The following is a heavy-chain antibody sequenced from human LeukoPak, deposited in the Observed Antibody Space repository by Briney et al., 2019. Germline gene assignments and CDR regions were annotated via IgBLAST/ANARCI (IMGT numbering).Heavy chain of an antibody. CDR1: GDSISGSDR. Sequence: SETLSLTCAVSGDSISGSDRSAWIRPPPGKGLEWLGNIYYSGRIYHNPSLQSRVIMSVDSYKNHFSLRLASVTAVDTAVYYCAKTRSGTNDGDSFNVWGQGILVTVSS. CDR2: IYYSGRI. J-gene: IGHJ3*01. V-gene: IGHV4-28*05. CDR3: AKTRSGTNDGDSFNV. D-gene: IGHD1-26*01.